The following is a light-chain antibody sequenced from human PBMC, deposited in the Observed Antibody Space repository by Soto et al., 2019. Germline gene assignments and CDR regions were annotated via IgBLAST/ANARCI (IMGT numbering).Light chain of an antibody. CDR2: EAT. Sequence: QSALTQPASVSGSPGQSITISCIGSSSDVGRYDFVSWYQQRPGKEPKLIIYEATKLPSGVSNRFSGSKSGNTASLTISGLQADDEADYYCCSYVVSSILVFGEGTKLTVL. CDR3: CSYVVSSILV. V-gene: IGLV2-23*01. CDR1: SSDVGRYDF. J-gene: IGLJ2*01.